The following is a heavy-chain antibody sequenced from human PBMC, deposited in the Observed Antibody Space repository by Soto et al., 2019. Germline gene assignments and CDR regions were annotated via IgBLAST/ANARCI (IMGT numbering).Heavy chain of an antibody. CDR1: GFTFNDFE. CDR2: IDGSGTTK. V-gene: IGHV3-48*03. J-gene: IGHJ4*02. CDR3: ARGFGRFNY. Sequence: EVQLLESGGGLVQPGGSLRLSCGVSGFTFNDFEMNWVRQAPGKGLEWLAYIDGSGTTKKYADSVRGRFTISRDNPNNSLLLQMSSLSAADTGVYYCARGFGRFNYWGQGTLVSVSS. D-gene: IGHD3-10*01.